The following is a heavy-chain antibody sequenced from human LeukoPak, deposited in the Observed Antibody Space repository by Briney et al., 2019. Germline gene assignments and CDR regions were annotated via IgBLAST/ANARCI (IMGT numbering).Heavy chain of an antibody. D-gene: IGHD3-9*01. CDR2: IYYSGST. CDR1: GGSISSYY. V-gene: IGHV4-59*08. CDR3: ARQLLTGYYARAGAFDI. J-gene: IGHJ3*02. Sequence: SETLSLTCTVSGGSISSYYWSWIRQPPGKGLEWIGYIYYSGSTNYNPSLKSRVTISVDTSKNQFSLKLSSVTAAGTAVYYCARQLLTGYYARAGAFDIWGQGTMVTVSS.